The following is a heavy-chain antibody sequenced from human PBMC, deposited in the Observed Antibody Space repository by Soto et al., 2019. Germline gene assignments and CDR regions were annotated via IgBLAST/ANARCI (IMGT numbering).Heavy chain of an antibody. V-gene: IGHV3-23*01. J-gene: IGHJ4*02. CDR1: GFTFSSYA. Sequence: EVQLLESGGGLVQPGGSLRLSCAASGFTFSSYAMSWVRQAPGKGLEWVSAISGSGGSTYYADSVKGRFTISRDNSKNTLYLQMNSLRAEDTAVYYCAKVPLLWFGELSYFDYRGQGTLVTVAS. CDR3: AKVPLLWFGELSYFDY. CDR2: ISGSGGST. D-gene: IGHD3-10*01.